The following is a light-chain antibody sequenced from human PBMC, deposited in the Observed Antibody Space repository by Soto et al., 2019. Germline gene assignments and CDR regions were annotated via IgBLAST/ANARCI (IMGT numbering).Light chain of an antibody. CDR3: QQYNNWPRT. CDR1: QSVGSD. Sequence: DIVMTQSPGSLSVSPGERVTLSCRASQSVGSDVAWYQQKPGQAPRLLSYGASTRATGIPARFSGSGSGTEFTLTISSLQSEDFAVYYCQQYNNWPRTFGQGTKVDIK. V-gene: IGKV3-15*01. J-gene: IGKJ1*01. CDR2: GAS.